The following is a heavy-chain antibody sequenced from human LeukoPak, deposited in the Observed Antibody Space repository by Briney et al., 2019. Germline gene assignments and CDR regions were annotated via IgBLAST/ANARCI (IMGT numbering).Heavy chain of an antibody. D-gene: IGHD3-10*01. CDR1: GFTFSTYA. CDR3: AKDLYGSGKIGYFDY. Sequence: GGSLRLSCAASGFTFSTYAMTWVRQAPGKGLEWVSSISTSGGTTYYADSVKGRFTISRDSSKNTLYLQMNSLRAEDTAVYYCAKDLYGSGKIGYFDYWGQGTLVTVYS. J-gene: IGHJ4*02. V-gene: IGHV3-23*01. CDR2: ISTSGGTT.